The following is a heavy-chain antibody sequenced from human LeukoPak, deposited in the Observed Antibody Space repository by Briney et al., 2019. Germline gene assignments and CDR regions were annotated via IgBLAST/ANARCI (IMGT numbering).Heavy chain of an antibody. J-gene: IGHJ4*02. CDR3: ARVLNWSYDY. CDR1: GYTFISYF. Sequence: ASVKVSCKASGYTFISYFIHWVRQAPGQGLEWMGMINPNGGDTSYSQNFQGRVTMTTDTSTSTVYMEPSSLRSEDTALYYCARVLNWSYDYWGQGTLVTVSS. CDR2: INPNGGDT. D-gene: IGHD1-7*01. V-gene: IGHV1-46*01.